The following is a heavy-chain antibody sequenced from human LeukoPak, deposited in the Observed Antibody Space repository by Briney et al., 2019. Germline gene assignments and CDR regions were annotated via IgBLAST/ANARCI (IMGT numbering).Heavy chain of an antibody. CDR1: GFTFSSYS. CDR3: ASGPTAMVTSDAFDI. V-gene: IGHV3-21*01. D-gene: IGHD5-18*01. CDR2: ISSSSSYI. Sequence: GGSLRLSCAASGFTFSSYSTNWVRQAPGKGLEWVSSISSSSSYIYYADSMKGRFTISRDNAKNSLYLQTNSLRAEDTAVYYCASGPTAMVTSDAFDIWGQGTTVTVSS. J-gene: IGHJ3*02.